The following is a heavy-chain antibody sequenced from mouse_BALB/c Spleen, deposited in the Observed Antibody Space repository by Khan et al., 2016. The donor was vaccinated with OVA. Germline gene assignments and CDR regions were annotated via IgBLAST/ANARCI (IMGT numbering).Heavy chain of an antibody. CDR3: ARQRSGAMDY. CDR2: ISNGGGST. V-gene: IGHV5-12*02. J-gene: IGHJ4*01. Sequence: EVELVESGGGLVQPGGSLKLSCATSGFTFSDYYMYWVRQTPEKRLEWVAYISNGGGSTYYPDTVKGRFTISRDNAKNTLYLQMSRLKSEDTDRYYCARQRSGAMDYWGQGTSVTVSS. CDR1: GFTFSDYY.